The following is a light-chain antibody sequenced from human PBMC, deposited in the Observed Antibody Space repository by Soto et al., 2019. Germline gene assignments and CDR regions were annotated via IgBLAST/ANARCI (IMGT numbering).Light chain of an antibody. J-gene: IGKJ2*01. CDR2: GAS. CDR3: QQYGSSPPYT. CDR1: QSVSSN. V-gene: IGKV3-20*01. Sequence: EIVMTQSPATLSVSPGERATLSCRASQSVSSNLAWYQQKPGQAPRLLIYGASSRATGIPDRFSGSGSATDFTLTISRLEPEDFAVYYCQQYGSSPPYTFGQGTKVEIK.